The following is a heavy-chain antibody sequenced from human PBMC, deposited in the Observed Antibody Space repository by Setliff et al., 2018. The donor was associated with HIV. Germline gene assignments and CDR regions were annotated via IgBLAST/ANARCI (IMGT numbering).Heavy chain of an antibody. J-gene: IGHJ4*02. CDR2: IYPGDSET. CDR1: ELNSPNDW. CDR3: ARARMVRKIYFFDY. V-gene: IGHV5-51*01. D-gene: IGHD3-10*01. Sequence: GESLKISCKAPELNSPNDWIAWVRQISGNGLEWMGIIYPGDSETRYSPSFQGQVTISVDKSTTTAYLQWSSLKASDSAIYYCARARMVRKIYFFDYWGQGTMVTVSS.